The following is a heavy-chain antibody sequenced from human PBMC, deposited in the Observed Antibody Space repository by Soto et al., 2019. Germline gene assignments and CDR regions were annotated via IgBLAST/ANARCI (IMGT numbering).Heavy chain of an antibody. CDR1: GFTFDDYA. CDR3: AKGGSAALIAAAGTDNWFDP. J-gene: IGHJ5*02. D-gene: IGHD6-13*01. CDR2: ISWNSGYK. V-gene: IGHV3-9*01. Sequence: EVHLLESGGGSVQPGRSLRLSCAASGFTFDDYAMYWVRQAPGKGLEGVSGISWNSGYKRYADSVKGRCAISRDNAKNYLYLEMHSLRPDDTALYYCAKGGSAALIAAAGTDNWFDPWGQGTQVTVSP.